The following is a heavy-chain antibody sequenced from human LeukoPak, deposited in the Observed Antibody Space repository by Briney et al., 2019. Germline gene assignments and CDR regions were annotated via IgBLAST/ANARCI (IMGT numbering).Heavy chain of an antibody. CDR1: GYTLTELA. CDR2: FDPEDVET. D-gene: IGHD4-17*01. J-gene: IGHJ4*02. Sequence: ASVKVSCKVSGYTLTELAIHWVRQAPGKGLEWMGGFDPEDVETIYAQKFQGRVTMTEDTYTDAAYMELSSLRSGDTAVYYCATYGGYAAYWGQGTLVSVSS. V-gene: IGHV1-24*01. CDR3: ATYGGYAAY.